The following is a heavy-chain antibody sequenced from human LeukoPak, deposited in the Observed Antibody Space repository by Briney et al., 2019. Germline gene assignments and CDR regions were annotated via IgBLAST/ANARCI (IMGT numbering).Heavy chain of an antibody. J-gene: IGHJ4*02. CDR3: ARVPPSAHQLLSSDY. CDR1: GYIFTNYG. D-gene: IGHD2-2*01. V-gene: IGHV1-18*04. Sequence: ASVKVSCKASGYIFTNYGISWVRQAPGQGLGWMAWISANNGETRYAQNLQGRLTMTTDTSTSTAYMELRSLRSDDTAVYYCARVPPSAHQLLSSDYWGQGTQVTVSS. CDR2: ISANNGET.